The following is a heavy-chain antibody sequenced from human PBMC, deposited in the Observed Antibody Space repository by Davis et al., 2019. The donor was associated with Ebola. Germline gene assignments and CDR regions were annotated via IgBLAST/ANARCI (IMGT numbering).Heavy chain of an antibody. Sequence: SETLSLTCIVSGASISSSYWSWIRQPPGKGLEWIGYIYYSGSTNYNPSLKSRVTISVDTSKNQFSLKLSSVTAADTAVYYCARDLWTYYYGMDVWGQGTTVTVSS. V-gene: IGHV4-59*12. J-gene: IGHJ6*02. D-gene: IGHD2-21*01. CDR3: ARDLWTYYYGMDV. CDR2: IYYSGST. CDR1: GASISSSY.